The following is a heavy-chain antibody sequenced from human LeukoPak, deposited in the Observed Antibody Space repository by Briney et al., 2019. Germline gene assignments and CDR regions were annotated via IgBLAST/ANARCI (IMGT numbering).Heavy chain of an antibody. V-gene: IGHV4-34*01. D-gene: IGHD4-17*01. CDR3: ARAPTVTFFDY. CDR2: INHSGST. Sequence: SETLSLTCAVYGGSFSGYYWSWIRQPPGKGLEWIGEINHSGSTNYNPSLTSRVTISVDTPKNQFSLKLSSVTAADTAVYYCARAPTVTFFDYWGQGTLVTVSS. J-gene: IGHJ4*02. CDR1: GGSFSGYY.